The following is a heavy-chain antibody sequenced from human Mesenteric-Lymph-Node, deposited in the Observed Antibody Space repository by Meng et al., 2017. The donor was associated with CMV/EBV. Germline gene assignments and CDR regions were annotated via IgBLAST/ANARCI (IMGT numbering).Heavy chain of an antibody. CDR2: IYGDESDT. D-gene: IGHD3-10*01. CDR3: ARGGSGVQDY. J-gene: IGHJ4*02. V-gene: IGHV3-23*03. Sequence: GESLKISCAASGFTFSIYAMSWVRQAPGKGLEWVSVIYGDESDTFYADSVKGRFTISRDNAKNSLYLQMNSLRAEDTAVYYCARGGSGVQDYWGQGTLVTVSS. CDR1: GFTFSIYA.